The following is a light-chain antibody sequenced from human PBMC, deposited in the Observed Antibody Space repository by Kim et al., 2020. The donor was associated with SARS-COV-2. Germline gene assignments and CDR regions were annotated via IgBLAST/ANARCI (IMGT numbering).Light chain of an antibody. CDR1: QSVSST. Sequence: SPAPGERVTLSCRASQSVSSTLAWYQQKPGQAPSLLIYGASTRATGTPTRVSGSGSGTEFTLTISSLQSEDFAVYYCQQYTNWPYTFGQGTKLEI. J-gene: IGKJ2*01. CDR2: GAS. CDR3: QQYTNWPYT. V-gene: IGKV3D-15*01.